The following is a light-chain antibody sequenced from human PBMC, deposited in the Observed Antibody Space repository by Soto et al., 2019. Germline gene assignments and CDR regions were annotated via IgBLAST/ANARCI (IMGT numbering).Light chain of an antibody. CDR1: QSVLHSNGYNY. Sequence: DIVMTQSPLSLPVTPGEPASISCRSSQSVLHSNGYNYLHWYLQKPGQSPQLLIYLGSNRASGVPDRFSGSGSGTDFTLKISRVEAEDVGIYYCMQALQTPRTFGQGTKVEIK. J-gene: IGKJ1*01. CDR3: MQALQTPRT. CDR2: LGS. V-gene: IGKV2-28*01.